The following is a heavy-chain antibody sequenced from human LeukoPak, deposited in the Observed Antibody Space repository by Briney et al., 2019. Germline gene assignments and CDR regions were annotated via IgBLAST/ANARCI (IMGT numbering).Heavy chain of an antibody. Sequence: GGSLRLSCAASGFTFSSYSMNWVSQAPGKGLGWVSSISSSSSYIYYADSVKGRFTISRDNAKNSLYLQMNSLRAEDTAVYYCARDPSAYGDPTYDFDYWGQGTLVTVSS. CDR3: ARDPSAYGDPTYDFDY. CDR2: ISSSSSYI. V-gene: IGHV3-21*01. J-gene: IGHJ4*02. CDR1: GFTFSSYS. D-gene: IGHD4-17*01.